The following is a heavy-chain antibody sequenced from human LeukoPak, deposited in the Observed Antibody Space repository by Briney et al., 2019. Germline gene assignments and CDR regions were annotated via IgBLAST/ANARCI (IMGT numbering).Heavy chain of an antibody. CDR1: GFSFSSYG. Sequence: PGGSLRLSCATSGFSFSSYGMHWVRQAPGKGLEWVAVISYDGSNKYYADSVKGRFTISRDNSKTTLYLQMNSLRAEDTAVYYCAKVYRPSGYDPLTFDYWGQGTLVTVSS. D-gene: IGHD5-12*01. V-gene: IGHV3-30*18. CDR2: ISYDGSNK. J-gene: IGHJ4*02. CDR3: AKVYRPSGYDPLTFDY.